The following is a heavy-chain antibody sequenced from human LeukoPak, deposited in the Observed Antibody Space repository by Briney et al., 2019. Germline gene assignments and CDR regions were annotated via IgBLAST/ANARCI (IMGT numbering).Heavy chain of an antibody. CDR1: GYTFTGYY. CDR2: INPNSGGT. CDR3: ARGGTAMDSLDY. D-gene: IGHD5-18*01. J-gene: IGHJ4*02. Sequence: GASVKVSCKASGYTFTGYYMHWVRQAPGQGLEWMGWINPNSGGTSYAQKFQGRVTITRDTSISTAYMELSRLRSDDTAVYYCARGGTAMDSLDYWGQGTLVTVSS. V-gene: IGHV1-2*02.